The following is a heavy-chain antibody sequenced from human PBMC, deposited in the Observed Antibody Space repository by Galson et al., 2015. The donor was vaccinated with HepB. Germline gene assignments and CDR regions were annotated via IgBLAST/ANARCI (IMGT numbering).Heavy chain of an antibody. Sequence: SVKVSCKASGGTFSSYTISWVRQAPGQGLEWMGRIIPILGIANYAQKFQGRVTITADKSTSTAYMELSSLRSEDTAVYYCARQVRGYSGYGPFDYWGQGTLVTVSS. CDR2: IIPILGIA. CDR3: ARQVRGYSGYGPFDY. CDR1: GGTFSSYT. V-gene: IGHV1-69*02. D-gene: IGHD5-12*01. J-gene: IGHJ4*02.